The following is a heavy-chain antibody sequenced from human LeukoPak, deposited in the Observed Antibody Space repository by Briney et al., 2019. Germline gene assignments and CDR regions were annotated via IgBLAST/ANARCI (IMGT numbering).Heavy chain of an antibody. V-gene: IGHV4-34*01. CDR3: ATSYRKYSSGWYRDY. CDR2: VNHSGST. CDR1: GGSFSGYY. J-gene: IGHJ4*02. D-gene: IGHD6-19*01. Sequence: SETLSLTCAVYGGSFSGYYWSWIRQPPGKGLEWIGEVNHSGSTNYNPSLKSRVTISVDTSKNQFSLKLSSVAAADTAVYYCATSYRKYSSGWYRDYWGQGTLVTVSS.